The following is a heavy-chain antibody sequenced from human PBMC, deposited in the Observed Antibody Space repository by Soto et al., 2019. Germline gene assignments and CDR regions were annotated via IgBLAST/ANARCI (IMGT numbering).Heavy chain of an antibody. Sequence: PGGSLRLSCAASGFTFSSYGMHWVRQAPGMGLEWVAVISYDGNVKYYADSVKGRFTISRDNSKNTLYLQMNSLRAEDTAVYYCAGEVASGYWGQGTLVTVSS. CDR2: ISYDGNVK. V-gene: IGHV3-30*03. J-gene: IGHJ4*02. CDR3: AGEVASGY. CDR1: GFTFSSYG. D-gene: IGHD2-21*01.